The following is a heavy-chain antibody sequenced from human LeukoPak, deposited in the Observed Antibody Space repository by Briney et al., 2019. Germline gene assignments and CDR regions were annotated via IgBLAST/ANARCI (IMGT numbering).Heavy chain of an antibody. V-gene: IGHV3-23*01. Sequence: GGSLRLSCAASGFTFSSYAMSWVRQAPGKGLEWVSAISGSGGSTYYADSVKGRFTISRDNSKNTLYLQMNSLRAEDTAVYYCAKDGLQYCSSTSCYDFFDYWGQGTLVTVSS. CDR1: GFTFSSYA. CDR3: AKDGLQYCSSTSCYDFFDY. CDR2: ISGSGGST. D-gene: IGHD2-2*01. J-gene: IGHJ4*02.